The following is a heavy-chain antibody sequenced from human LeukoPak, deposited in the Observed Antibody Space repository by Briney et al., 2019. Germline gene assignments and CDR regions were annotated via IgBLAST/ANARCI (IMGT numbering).Heavy chain of an antibody. CDR2: IESKTDGGTT. Sequence: GGSLRLSCAASGFTFSNAWMSWVRQAPGKGLEWVGRIESKTDGGTTDYAAPVKGRFTISRDDSKNTLYLQMNSLKTEDTAVYYCTTVTYYDILTGTFYFDYWGQGTLVTVSS. V-gene: IGHV3-15*04. CDR3: TTVTYYDILTGTFYFDY. CDR1: GFTFSNAW. D-gene: IGHD3-9*01. J-gene: IGHJ4*02.